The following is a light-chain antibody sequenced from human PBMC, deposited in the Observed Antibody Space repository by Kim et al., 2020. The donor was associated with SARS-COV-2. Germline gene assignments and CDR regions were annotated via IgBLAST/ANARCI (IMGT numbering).Light chain of an antibody. CDR2: GAS. V-gene: IGKV3-20*01. J-gene: IGKJ4*01. Sequence: EIVLTQSPGTLSLSPGERATLSCRASQSVSSSYLAWYQQKPGQAPRLLIYGASSRATGIPDRFSGSGSGTDFTLTISRLGPEDFAVYYCQQYSSSPRTFGGGTKVDIK. CDR3: QQYSSSPRT. CDR1: QSVSSSY.